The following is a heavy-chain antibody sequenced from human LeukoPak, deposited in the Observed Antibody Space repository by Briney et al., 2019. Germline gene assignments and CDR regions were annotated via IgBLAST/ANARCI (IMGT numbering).Heavy chain of an antibody. CDR3: ARASYDYVWGSYRYTGTSFDY. Sequence: PSETLSLTCTVSGYSISSGYYWGWIRQPPGKGLEWIGSIYHSGSTNYNPSLKSRVTISVDTSKNQFSLKLSSVTAADTAVYYCARASYDYVWGSYRYTGTSFDYWGQGTLVTVSS. V-gene: IGHV4-38-2*02. J-gene: IGHJ4*02. CDR2: IYHSGST. D-gene: IGHD3-16*02. CDR1: GYSISSGYY.